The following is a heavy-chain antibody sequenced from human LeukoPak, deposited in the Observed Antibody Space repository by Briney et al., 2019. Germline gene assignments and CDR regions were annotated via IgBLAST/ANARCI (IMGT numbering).Heavy chain of an antibody. D-gene: IGHD3-10*01. Sequence: GESLKISCKGSGYKFTYHCIAWVRQMPGKGLEWVGIIYPGDSDTRYSPSFQGKVTISVDKSINTAYLQWSSLKASDTAMYYCARLPNSGADLTWFDPWGQGTLVTVSS. CDR2: IYPGDSDT. J-gene: IGHJ5*02. V-gene: IGHV5-51*01. CDR3: ARLPNSGADLTWFDP. CDR1: GYKFTYHC.